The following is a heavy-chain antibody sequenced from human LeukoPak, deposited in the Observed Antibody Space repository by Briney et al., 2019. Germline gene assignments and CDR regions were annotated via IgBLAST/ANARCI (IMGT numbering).Heavy chain of an antibody. D-gene: IGHD3-3*01. Sequence: PGGSLRLSCAAAGFTFSSYAIHWVRQAPGKGLEWVAFISYDGSNKYYADSVKGRFTISRDNSKNTLYLQMNSLRAEDTAVYYCARDFLGVHYFDYWGQETLVTVSS. CDR1: GFTFSSYA. CDR3: ARDFLGVHYFDY. CDR2: ISYDGSNK. J-gene: IGHJ4*02. V-gene: IGHV3-30*04.